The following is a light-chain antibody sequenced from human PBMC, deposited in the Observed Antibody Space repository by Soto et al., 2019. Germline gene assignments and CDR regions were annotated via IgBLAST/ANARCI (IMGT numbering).Light chain of an antibody. V-gene: IGLV2-8*01. Sequence: HSALTQPPSASGYRGQSVTISCTGTSSDVGGYNFVSWYQQHPGKAPKVILYEVTKRPSGVPDRFSGSKSGNTASLTVSGLQTEDEAHYYCSSYAGSKNRYVFGTGTKLTVL. CDR3: SSYAGSKNRYV. CDR1: SSDVGGYNF. J-gene: IGLJ1*01. CDR2: EVT.